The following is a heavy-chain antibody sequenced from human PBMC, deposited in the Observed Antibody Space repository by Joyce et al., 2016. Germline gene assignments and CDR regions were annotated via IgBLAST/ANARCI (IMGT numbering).Heavy chain of an antibody. CDR1: GGSSIGYF. V-gene: IGHV4-34*01. CDR2: INHSGST. Sequence: QVQLQQWGAGLLKPSETLSLTCAVYGGSSIGYFWNWIRQSPERGLEWIGEINHSGSTNYNPSLKSRVTISIDTSESHFSLKLSSVTAADTAVYFCARSRVGIGSLYYYYGMDVWGQGTTVTVSS. CDR3: ARSRVGIGSLYYYYGMDV. D-gene: IGHD2-15*01. J-gene: IGHJ6*02.